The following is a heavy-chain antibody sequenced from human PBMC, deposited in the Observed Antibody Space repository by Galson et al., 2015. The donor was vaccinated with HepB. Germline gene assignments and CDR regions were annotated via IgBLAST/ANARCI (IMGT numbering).Heavy chain of an antibody. Sequence: SLRLSCAASGFTFSRFWMAWVRQAPGKGQEWVANIKGDESEKNYVDSVKGRFTISRDNAKNSLYLQMNSLRAEDTAVYYCARWVYFNVDYWGQGTLATVSS. CDR2: IKGDESEK. V-gene: IGHV3-7*03. CDR3: ARWVYFNVDY. D-gene: IGHD2-8*01. J-gene: IGHJ4*02. CDR1: GFTFSRFW.